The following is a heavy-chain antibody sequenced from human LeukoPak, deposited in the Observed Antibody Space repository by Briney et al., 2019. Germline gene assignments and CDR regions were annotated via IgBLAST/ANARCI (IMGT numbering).Heavy chain of an antibody. Sequence: GGSLRLSCAASGLTFRSYAMSWVRQAPGKGLVWVSRINSDGSSTSYADSVKGRFTISRDNAKNTLYLQMNSLRAEDTAVYYCARRRTTSDAFDIWGQGTMVTVSS. CDR1: GLTFRSYA. CDR3: ARRRTTSDAFDI. V-gene: IGHV3-74*01. J-gene: IGHJ3*02. D-gene: IGHD1-7*01. CDR2: INSDGSST.